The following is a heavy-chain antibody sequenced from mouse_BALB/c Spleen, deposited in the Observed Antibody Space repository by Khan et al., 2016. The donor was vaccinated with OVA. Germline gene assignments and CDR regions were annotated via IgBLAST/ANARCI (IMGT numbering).Heavy chain of an antibody. CDR1: GYTFTTYW. CDR3: KRSGQDGCFTY. D-gene: IGHD2-3*01. CDR2: IAPSTGYN. J-gene: IGHJ3*01. V-gene: IGHV1-7*01. Sequence: QVQLQQSGADLVKPGASLEMSCKASGYTFTTYWIHWVKQRPGQGLEWIGYIAPSTGYNVYNQTFKGKATLTVDKYSSTAYMQLSSLSAEDTAFYDCKRSGQDGCFTYWGQGTLVTVSA.